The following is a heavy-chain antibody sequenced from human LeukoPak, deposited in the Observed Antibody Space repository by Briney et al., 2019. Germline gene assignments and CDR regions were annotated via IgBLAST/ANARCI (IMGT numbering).Heavy chain of an antibody. CDR2: IKQDGSEK. CDR1: GFTFTSFW. D-gene: IGHD3-9*01. Sequence: GGSLRLSCTASGFTFTSFWMNWVRQAPGKGLEWVANIKQDGSEKYYVDSVKGRFTISRDNAKNSLYLQMNSLRAEDTAVYYCARELPPNSVLRYFDWSDAFDIWGQGTMVTVSS. CDR3: ARELPPNSVLRYFDWSDAFDI. J-gene: IGHJ3*02. V-gene: IGHV3-7*03.